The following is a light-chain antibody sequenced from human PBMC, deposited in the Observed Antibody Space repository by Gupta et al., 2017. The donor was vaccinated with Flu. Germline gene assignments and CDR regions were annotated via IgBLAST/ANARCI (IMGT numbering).Light chain of an antibody. CDR3: AAWDDSLSGWV. Sequence: QSVLTHPPSASGTPGHRVTIPYSGRSSNIGSNYVYWYQQLPGTAPKLLIYRNNQRPSGVPDRFSGSKSGTSASLDISGLRSEDEADYYCAAWDDSLSGWVFGGGTKLTVL. CDR1: SSNIGSNY. V-gene: IGLV1-47*01. J-gene: IGLJ3*02. CDR2: RNN.